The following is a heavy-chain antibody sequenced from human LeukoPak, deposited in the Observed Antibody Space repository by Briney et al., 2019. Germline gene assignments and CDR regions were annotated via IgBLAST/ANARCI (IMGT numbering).Heavy chain of an antibody. D-gene: IGHD1-26*01. CDR3: ARDPRVGATAGFDY. V-gene: IGHV3-21*01. Sequence: MSGGSLRLSCAASGFTFSSYSMNWVRQAPGKGLEWVSSISSSSSYIYYADSVKGRFTISRDNAKNSLYLQMNSLRAEDTAVYYCARDPRVGATAGFDYWGREPWSPSPQ. J-gene: IGHJ4*02. CDR1: GFTFSSYS. CDR2: ISSSSSYI.